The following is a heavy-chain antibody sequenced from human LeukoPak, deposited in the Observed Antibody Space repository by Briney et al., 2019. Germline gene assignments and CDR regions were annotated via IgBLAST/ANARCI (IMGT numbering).Heavy chain of an antibody. CDR1: GYTFTSYG. J-gene: IGHJ6*02. Sequence: GASVKVSCKASGYTFTSYGISWVRQAPGQGLEWMGWIGAYDGNTNYAQKLQGRVTMTADTSTSTAYMELRSLRSDDTAVYYCARGELPTLYGMDVWGQGTTVTVSS. D-gene: IGHD3-10*01. CDR2: IGAYDGNT. CDR3: ARGELPTLYGMDV. V-gene: IGHV1-18*01.